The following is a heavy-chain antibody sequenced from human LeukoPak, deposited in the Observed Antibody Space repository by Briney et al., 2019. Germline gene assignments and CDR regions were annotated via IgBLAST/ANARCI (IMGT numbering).Heavy chain of an antibody. Sequence: GGSLRLSCAASGFTFSDYYMSWIRQAPGKGLEWVSYISSSGSTIYYADSVKGRFTISRDNAKNSLYLQMNSLRDEDTAVYYCARDEEDYGDSRPYSYYYYGMDVWGQGTTVTVSS. CDR2: ISSSGSTI. J-gene: IGHJ6*02. V-gene: IGHV3-11*04. D-gene: IGHD4-17*01. CDR1: GFTFSDYY. CDR3: ARDEEDYGDSRPYSYYYYGMDV.